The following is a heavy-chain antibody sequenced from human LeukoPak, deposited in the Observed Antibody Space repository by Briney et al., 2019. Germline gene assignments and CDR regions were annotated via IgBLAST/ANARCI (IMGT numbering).Heavy chain of an antibody. CDR1: GFTFSSYG. V-gene: IGHV3-30*02. Sequence: QSGGSLRLSCAASGFTFSSYGMHWVRQAPGKGLEWVAFIRYDGSNKYYADSVKGRFTISRDNSKNTLYLQMNSLRAEDTAVYYCAKDRGSSWCFDYWGQGTLVTVSS. D-gene: IGHD6-13*01. CDR2: IRYDGSNK. J-gene: IGHJ4*02. CDR3: AKDRGSSWCFDY.